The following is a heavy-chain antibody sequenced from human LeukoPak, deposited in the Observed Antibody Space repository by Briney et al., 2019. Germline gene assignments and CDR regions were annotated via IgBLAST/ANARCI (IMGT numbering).Heavy chain of an antibody. CDR3: AKVLLWFGESDDY. CDR1: GFTFSSYA. J-gene: IGHJ4*02. CDR2: ISGSGGST. D-gene: IGHD3-10*01. V-gene: IGHV3-23*01. Sequence: GGSLRLSCAASGFTFSSYAMGWVRRAPGKGLEWVSAISGSGGSTYYADSVKGRFTISRDNSKNTLYLQMHSLRAEDSAVYYCAKVLLWFGESDDYWGQGTLVTVSS.